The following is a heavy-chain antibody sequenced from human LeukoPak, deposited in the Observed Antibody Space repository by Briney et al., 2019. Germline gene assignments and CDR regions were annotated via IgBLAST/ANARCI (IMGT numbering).Heavy chain of an antibody. J-gene: IGHJ4*02. Sequence: GGSLRLSCAASGFTSSSYWMHWVRQAPGKGLVWVSRIDSEGSGTSNADSVKGRFTISRDNAKNTLYLQMNSLRAEDTAVYYCARDRYRSIDYWGQGTLVTVSS. CDR1: GFTSSSYW. D-gene: IGHD1-1*01. CDR3: ARDRYRSIDY. CDR2: IDSEGSGT. V-gene: IGHV3-74*01.